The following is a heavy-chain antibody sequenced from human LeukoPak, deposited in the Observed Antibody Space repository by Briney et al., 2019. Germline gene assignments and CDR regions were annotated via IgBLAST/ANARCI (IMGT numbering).Heavy chain of an antibody. Sequence: HPGXSLRLSCAASGFTFSSYGMHWVRQAPGKGLEWVAFIRYDGSNKYYADSVKGRFTISRDNSKNTLYLQMNSLRAEDTAVYYCAKELGYCNSTSCYAFDIWGQGTMVTVSS. CDR1: GFTFSSYG. V-gene: IGHV3-30*02. CDR3: AKELGYCNSTSCYAFDI. CDR2: IRYDGSNK. J-gene: IGHJ3*02. D-gene: IGHD2-2*01.